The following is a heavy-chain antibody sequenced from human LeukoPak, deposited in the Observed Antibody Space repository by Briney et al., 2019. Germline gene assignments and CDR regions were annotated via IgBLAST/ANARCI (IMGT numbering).Heavy chain of an antibody. Sequence: PGGSLRLSCTASGFTFGDYAMSWVRQAPAPGLESVGFIRSKAYGGTTQYAASVKGRFTISRDDSKSIAYLQMNSLKTEDTAVYYCTRTYSSGWDAFDYWGEGTLVTVSS. J-gene: IGHJ4*02. CDR1: GFTFGDYA. D-gene: IGHD6-19*01. CDR2: IRSKAYGGTT. CDR3: TRTYSSGWDAFDY. V-gene: IGHV3-49*04.